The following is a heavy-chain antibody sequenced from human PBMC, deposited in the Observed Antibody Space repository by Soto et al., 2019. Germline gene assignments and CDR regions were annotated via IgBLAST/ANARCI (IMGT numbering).Heavy chain of an antibody. Sequence: VQLVESGGGLVKPGGSLRLSCAASGFTFSTYTMNWVRQAPGKGLEWVSSISSGSDFIYYADSLKGRFTVSRDNAKNSLYLQMNSLRADDTALYYWTRDTVAGGLAPMDYWGQGTLVTVSS. V-gene: IGHV3-21*01. CDR2: ISSGSDFI. CDR3: TRDTVAGGLAPMDY. D-gene: IGHD2-2*01. CDR1: GFTFSTYT. J-gene: IGHJ4*02.